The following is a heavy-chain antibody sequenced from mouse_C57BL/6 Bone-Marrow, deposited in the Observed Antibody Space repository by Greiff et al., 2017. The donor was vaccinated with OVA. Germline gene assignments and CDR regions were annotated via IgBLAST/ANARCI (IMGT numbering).Heavy chain of an antibody. V-gene: IGHV1-53*01. J-gene: IGHJ2*01. Sequence: QVQLKQPGTELVKPGASVKLSCKASGYTFTSYWMHWVKQRPGQGLEWIGNINPSNGGTNYNEKFKSKVTLTVDKSSSTAYMQLSSLTSEDSAVYYCAKSLYYDYDGYYFDYWGQGTTLTVSS. CDR1: GYTFTSYW. CDR3: AKSLYYDYDGYYFDY. D-gene: IGHD2-4*01. CDR2: INPSNGGT.